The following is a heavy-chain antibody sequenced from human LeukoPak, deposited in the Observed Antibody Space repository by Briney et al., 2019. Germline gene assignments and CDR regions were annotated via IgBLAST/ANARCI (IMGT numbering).Heavy chain of an antibody. CDR2: ISGSGGST. V-gene: IGHV3-23*01. D-gene: IGHD1-26*01. Sequence: GGSLRLSCAASGFTFSSYAMSWVRQAPGKGLEWVSAISGSGGSTYYADSAKGRFTTSRDNSKNTLYLQMNSLRAEDTAVYYCAKDVLLVGARDYFDYWGQGTLVTVSS. CDR1: GFTFSSYA. CDR3: AKDVLLVGARDYFDY. J-gene: IGHJ4*02.